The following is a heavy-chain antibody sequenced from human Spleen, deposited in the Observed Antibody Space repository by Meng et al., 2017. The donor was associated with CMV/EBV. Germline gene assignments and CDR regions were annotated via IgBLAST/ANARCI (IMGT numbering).Heavy chain of an antibody. CDR1: SGAG. CDR3: AHSRQYYDYVWGNYRKIFDS. D-gene: IGHD3-16*02. J-gene: IGHJ4*02. Sequence: SGAGLGWIRQPPGRALEWLALIYWNDDKNYSPSLNNRLTITKDTSRNQVVLTMTNVDPADTATYYCAHSRQYYDYVWGNYRKIFDSWGLGALVTVSS. V-gene: IGHV2-5*01. CDR2: IYWNDDK.